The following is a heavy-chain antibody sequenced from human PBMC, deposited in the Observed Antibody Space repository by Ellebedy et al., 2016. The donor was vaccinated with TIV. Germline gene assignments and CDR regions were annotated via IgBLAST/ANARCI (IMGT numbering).Heavy chain of an antibody. CDR3: ARALYYDFWSVIPTTFDY. CDR2: IKQDGSEK. Sequence: PGGSLRLSCAASGFTFSSYWMSWVRQAPGKGLEWVANIKQDGSEKYYVESVKGLFTISRDNAKNSLYLQMNSLRAEDTAVYYCARALYYDFWSVIPTTFDYWGQGTLVIVSS. J-gene: IGHJ4*02. V-gene: IGHV3-7*01. D-gene: IGHD3-3*01. CDR1: GFTFSSYW.